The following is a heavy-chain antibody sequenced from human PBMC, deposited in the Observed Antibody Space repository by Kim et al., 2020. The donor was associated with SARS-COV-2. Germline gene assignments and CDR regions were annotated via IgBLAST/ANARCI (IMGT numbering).Heavy chain of an antibody. J-gene: IGHJ4*02. Sequence: SETLSLTCTVSGGSISSYYWSWIRQPPGKGLEWIGYIYYSGSTNYNPSLKSRVTISVDTSKNQFSLKLSSVTAADTAVYYCARYSSSWYFALDYWGQGTL. CDR1: GGSISSYY. CDR3: ARYSSSWYFALDY. D-gene: IGHD6-13*01. CDR2: IYYSGST. V-gene: IGHV4-59*01.